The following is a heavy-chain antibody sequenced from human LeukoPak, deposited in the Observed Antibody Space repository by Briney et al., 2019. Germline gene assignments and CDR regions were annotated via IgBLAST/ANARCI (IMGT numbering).Heavy chain of an antibody. V-gene: IGHV5-51*01. D-gene: IGHD3-22*01. Sequence: GESLKISWKGSGYSFTSYWIGWVRQMHGKGLEWMGIIYPGDSDTRYSPSFQGQVTISADTSISTASLQWSSLKASDTAMYYCARHTTTHYYDTTGPDWFDPWGQGTLVTVSS. J-gene: IGHJ5*02. CDR1: GYSFTSYW. CDR2: IYPGDSDT. CDR3: ARHTTTHYYDTTGPDWFDP.